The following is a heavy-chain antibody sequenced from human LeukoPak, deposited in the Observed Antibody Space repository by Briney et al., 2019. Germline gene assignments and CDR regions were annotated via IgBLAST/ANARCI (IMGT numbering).Heavy chain of an antibody. Sequence: HRASVKVSCKASGGTFSSYAISWVRQAPGQGLEWMGGIIPIFGTANYAQKFQGRVTITADESTSTAYMGLGSLRSEDTAVYYCARATAQDFWSGYYDGFDYWGQGTLVTVSS. CDR1: GGTFSSYA. CDR3: ARATAQDFWSGYYDGFDY. D-gene: IGHD3-3*01. V-gene: IGHV1-69*13. CDR2: IIPIFGTA. J-gene: IGHJ4*02.